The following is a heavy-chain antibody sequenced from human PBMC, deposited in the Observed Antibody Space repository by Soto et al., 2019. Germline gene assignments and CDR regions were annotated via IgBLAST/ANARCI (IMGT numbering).Heavy chain of an antibody. CDR1: GGSISSGGYF. CDR2: IYNTGKT. J-gene: IGHJ5*02. Sequence: QVQLQESGPGLVKPSQTLSLTCTVSGGSISSGGYFWSWIRQHPGKGLEWIGNIYNTGKTYYNPSLESRVPILVDTSENQFSLQLTSVPAADTAVYYCARDVGVTARFDPWGQGTLVTVSS. CDR3: ARDVGVTARFDP. V-gene: IGHV4-31*03. D-gene: IGHD2-21*02.